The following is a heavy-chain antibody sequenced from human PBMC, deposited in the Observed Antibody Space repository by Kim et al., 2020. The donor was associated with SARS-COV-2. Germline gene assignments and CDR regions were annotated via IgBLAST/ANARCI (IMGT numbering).Heavy chain of an antibody. CDR1: GFRFSTSW. J-gene: IGHJ5*01. V-gene: IGHV3-74*03. D-gene: IGHD3-9*01. CDR3: ASSETIIFGTVKFDP. CDR2: VDPYGGIR. Sequence: GGSLRLSCAASGFRFSTSWMHWVRQAPGKGLEWVSRVDPYGGIRTYPDSVKGRFTISRDNAKNTLYLQMNSRRVEDTAVYYCASSETIIFGTVKFDPWGGRTLVTVPS.